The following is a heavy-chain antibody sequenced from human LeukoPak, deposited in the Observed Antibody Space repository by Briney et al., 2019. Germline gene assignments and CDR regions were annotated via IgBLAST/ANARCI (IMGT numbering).Heavy chain of an antibody. D-gene: IGHD2-2*01. CDR2: IYYSGST. Sequence: SETLSLTCTVSGGSISSGGYYWRWIRQHPGKGLEWFGYIYYSGSTYYNPSLKSRVTISVDTSKNQFSLKLSSVTAADTAVYYCARVPYESTKDDAFDIWGQGTMVTVSS. CDR1: GGSISSGGYY. V-gene: IGHV4-31*03. J-gene: IGHJ3*02. CDR3: ARVPYESTKDDAFDI.